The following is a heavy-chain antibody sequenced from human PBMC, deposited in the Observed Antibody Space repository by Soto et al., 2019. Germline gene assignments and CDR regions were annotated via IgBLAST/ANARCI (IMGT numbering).Heavy chain of an antibody. J-gene: IGHJ6*03. V-gene: IGHV3-30*18. CDR2: ISYDGSNK. CDR3: AKDPWDGSGSYSDFMDV. D-gene: IGHD3-10*01. Sequence: GGSLRLSCAASGFTFSSYGMHWVRQAPGKGLEWVAVISYDGSNKYYADSVKGRFTISRDNSKNTLYLQMNSLRAEDTAVYYCAKDPWDGSGSYSDFMDVWGKGTTVTVSS. CDR1: GFTFSSYG.